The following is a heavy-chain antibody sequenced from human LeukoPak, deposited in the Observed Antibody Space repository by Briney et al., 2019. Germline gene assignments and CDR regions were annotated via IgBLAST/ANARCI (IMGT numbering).Heavy chain of an antibody. CDR2: INPDGSST. J-gene: IGHJ4*02. Sequence: GGSLRLSCAPSGFTFSSYWMHWVRHAPGKGLVWVSRINPDGSSTIYAASVKGPFTISRDNAKNTLYLQMNSLRAEDTAVYYGARVYGSSWYDGWGQGTLVTVSS. CDR3: ARVYGSSWYDG. V-gene: IGHV3-74*01. CDR1: GFTFSSYW. D-gene: IGHD6-13*01.